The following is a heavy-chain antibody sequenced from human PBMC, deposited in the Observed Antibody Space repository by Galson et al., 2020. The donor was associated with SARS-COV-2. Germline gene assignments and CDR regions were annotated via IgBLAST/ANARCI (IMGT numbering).Heavy chain of an antibody. D-gene: IGHD6-19*01. J-gene: IGHJ4*02. Sequence: ESGPTLVKHTQTLTLTCNFSGFSLSTTGVCVNWISQPPGKALEWLARNDWDGDRYYSTSLKTRLTISKDTSKNQVVLTMTSMDPVDTATYYCARIESRGCRGNYWGQGTLVTGSS. CDR1: GFSLSTTGVC. CDR3: ARIESRGCRGNY. CDR2: NDWDGDR. V-gene: IGHV2-70*11.